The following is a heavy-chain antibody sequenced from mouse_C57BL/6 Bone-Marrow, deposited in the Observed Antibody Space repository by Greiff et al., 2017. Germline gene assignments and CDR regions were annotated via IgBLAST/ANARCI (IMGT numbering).Heavy chain of an antibody. CDR3: ARLPGYFDY. CDR1: GYAFSSSW. J-gene: IGHJ2*01. Sequence: VQVVESGPELVKPGASVKISCKASGYAFSSSWMNWVKQRPGKGLEWIGRIYPGDGDTNYNGKFKGKATLTADKSSSTAYMQLSSLTSEDSAVYFCARLPGYFDYWGQGTTLTVSS. V-gene: IGHV1-82*01. CDR2: IYPGDGDT.